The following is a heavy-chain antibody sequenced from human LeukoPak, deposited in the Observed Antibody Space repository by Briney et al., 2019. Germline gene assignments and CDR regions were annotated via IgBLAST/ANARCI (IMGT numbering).Heavy chain of an antibody. CDR3: ARHRSPVYYDSSGYYTHRGYYFDY. D-gene: IGHD3-22*01. CDR1: GGSFSGYY. J-gene: IGHJ4*02. Sequence: SETLSLTCAVYGGSFSGYYWSWIRQPPGKGLEWIGEINHSGSTNYNPSLKSRVTISVDTSKNQFSLKLSSVTAADTAVYYCARHRSPVYYDSSGYYTHRGYYFDYWGQGTLVTVSS. CDR2: INHSGST. V-gene: IGHV4-34*01.